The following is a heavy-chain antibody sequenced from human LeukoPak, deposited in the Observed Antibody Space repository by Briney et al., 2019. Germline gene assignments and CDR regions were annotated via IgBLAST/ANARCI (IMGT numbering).Heavy chain of an antibody. D-gene: IGHD2-2*01. V-gene: IGHV3-23*01. CDR2: ISSMGVST. Sequence: GGSLRLSCADSGFTFSSYTMNWVRQAPGKGLEWVSGISSMGVSTYYADSVKGRFTISRDNSKNTLYLQMDSLGTGDTAVYYCARMPSTEIYYFYYMDVWGKGTTVTVSS. J-gene: IGHJ6*03. CDR3: ARMPSTEIYYFYYMDV. CDR1: GFTFSSYT.